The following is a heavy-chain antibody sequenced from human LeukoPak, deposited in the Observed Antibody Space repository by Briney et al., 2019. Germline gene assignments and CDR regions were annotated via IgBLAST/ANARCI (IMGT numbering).Heavy chain of an antibody. D-gene: IGHD4-17*01. CDR3: ARDMTTVTTEYAFDI. CDR1: GGTFSSYA. V-gene: IGHV1-69*06. Sequence: SVKVSCKASGGTFSSYAISWVRQAPGQGLEWRGGMIPIFGTANYAQKFQGRVTITADKSTSTAYMELSSLRSEDTAVYYCARDMTTVTTEYAFDIWGQGTMVTVSS. J-gene: IGHJ3*02. CDR2: MIPIFGTA.